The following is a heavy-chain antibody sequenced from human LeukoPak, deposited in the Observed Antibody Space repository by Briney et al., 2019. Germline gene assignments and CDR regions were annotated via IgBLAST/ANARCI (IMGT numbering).Heavy chain of an antibody. V-gene: IGHV3-11*01. Sequence: GGSLRLSCAASGFTFSDYYMSWIRQAQGKGLEWVSYIPFSSSTTYYADSVKGRFTISRDNAKNSLYLQMNSLRADDTAVYYCARGWSSSWPYNLFDPWGQGTLVTVST. D-gene: IGHD6-13*01. J-gene: IGHJ5*02. CDR3: ARGWSSSWPYNLFDP. CDR2: IPFSSSTT. CDR1: GFTFSDYY.